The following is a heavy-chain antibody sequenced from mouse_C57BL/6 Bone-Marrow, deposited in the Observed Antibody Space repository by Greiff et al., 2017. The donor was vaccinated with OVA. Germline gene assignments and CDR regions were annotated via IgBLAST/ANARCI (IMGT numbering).Heavy chain of an antibody. Sequence: VQLQQSGTVLARPGASVKMSCKTSGYTFTSYWMHWVKQRPGQGLEWIGAIYPGNSDTSYNQKFTGKAKLTAVTSASTAYMELSSLTNEDSAVYYCTIGGPIYYYGSKVDYWGQGTTLTVSS. J-gene: IGHJ2*01. V-gene: IGHV1-5*01. CDR1: GYTFTSYW. CDR2: IYPGNSDT. D-gene: IGHD1-1*01. CDR3: TIGGPIYYYGSKVDY.